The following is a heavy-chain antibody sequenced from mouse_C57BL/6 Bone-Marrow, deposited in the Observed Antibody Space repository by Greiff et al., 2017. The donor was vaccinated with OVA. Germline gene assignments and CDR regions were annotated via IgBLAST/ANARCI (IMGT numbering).Heavy chain of an antibody. CDR3: ARSSRTWFAY. CDR2: INPSSGYT. D-gene: IGHD1-1*01. CDR1: GYTFTSYT. Sequence: VHLVESGAELARPGASVKMSCKASGYTFTSYTMHWVKQRPGQGLEWIGYINPSSGYTKYNQKFKDKATLTADKSSSTAYMQLSSLTSEDSAVYYCARSSRTWFAYWGQGTLVTVSA. V-gene: IGHV1-4*01. J-gene: IGHJ3*01.